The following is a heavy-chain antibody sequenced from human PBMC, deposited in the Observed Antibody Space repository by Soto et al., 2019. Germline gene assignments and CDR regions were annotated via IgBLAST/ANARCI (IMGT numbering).Heavy chain of an antibody. D-gene: IGHD6-13*01. J-gene: IGHJ4*02. CDR1: GSFFNGFD. CDR3: TKGSIPAVGRVFFES. V-gene: IGHV3-23*01. CDR2: ISANAGNI. Sequence: LRLSCAASGSFFNGFDMSWVRQAPGMGLEWVSTISANAGNINYAGSVRGRFSISRDSSKNSVDLQMNSLRVEDTAVYFCTKGSIPAVGRVFFESWGQGTLVTVSS.